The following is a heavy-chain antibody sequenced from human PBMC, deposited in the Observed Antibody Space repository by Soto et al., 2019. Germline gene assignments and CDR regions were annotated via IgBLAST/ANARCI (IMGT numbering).Heavy chain of an antibody. J-gene: IGHJ3*02. Sequence: SETLSLTCSVSGGSTSSSSYYWGWIRQPPGKGLEWIGSVDYSGSTYYNPSLKSRVTISVDTSKNELSLKLSSVTAADTALYYCARHERYYDILTGYLPLGAFDIWGPGTMVTVS. D-gene: IGHD3-9*01. CDR3: ARHERYYDILTGYLPLGAFDI. CDR2: VDYSGST. V-gene: IGHV4-39*01. CDR1: GGSTSSSSYY.